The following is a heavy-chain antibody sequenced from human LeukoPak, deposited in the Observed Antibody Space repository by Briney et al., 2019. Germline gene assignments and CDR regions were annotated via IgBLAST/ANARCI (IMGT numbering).Heavy chain of an antibody. V-gene: IGHV3-23*01. CDR2: IRGRGGST. CDR1: GFTFSSYA. Sequence: GSLRLSCAASGFTFSSYAMSWVRQAPGKGLEGGSAIRGRGGSTYYADPVKGRSTISRDNSKNPLYLQMNSLRAEDTAVYYCAKSLLTGYSSSWPLYYFDYWGQGTLVTVSS. J-gene: IGHJ4*02. CDR3: AKSLLTGYSSSWPLYYFDY. D-gene: IGHD6-13*01.